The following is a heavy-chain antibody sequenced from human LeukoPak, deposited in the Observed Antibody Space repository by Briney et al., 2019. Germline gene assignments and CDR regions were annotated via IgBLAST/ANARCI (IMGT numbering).Heavy chain of an antibody. J-gene: IGHJ5*02. V-gene: IGHV4-38-2*01. CDR2: IYHSGST. CDR3: ARHPFDP. CDR1: GYSISSGYY. Sequence: SETLSLTCAVSGYSISSGYYWGWIRQPPGKGLEWIGSIYHSGSTYYNPSLKSRVTISVDTSKNQFSLKLSSVTAADTAVYYCARHPFDPWGLGTLVTVSS.